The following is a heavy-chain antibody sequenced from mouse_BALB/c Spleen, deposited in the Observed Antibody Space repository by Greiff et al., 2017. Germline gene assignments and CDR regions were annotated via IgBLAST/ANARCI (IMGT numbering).Heavy chain of an antibody. CDR1: GYTFTSYW. J-gene: IGHJ4*01. V-gene: IGHV1-5*01. CDR2: IYPGNSDT. Sequence: EVQLQQSGTVLARPGASVKMSCKASGYTFTSYWMHWVKQRPGQGLEWIGAIYPGNSDTSYNQKFKGKAKLTAVTSTSTAYMELSSLTNEDSAVYYCTRTSTMITRDYAMDYWGQGTSVTVSS. CDR3: TRTSTMITRDYAMDY. D-gene: IGHD2-4*01.